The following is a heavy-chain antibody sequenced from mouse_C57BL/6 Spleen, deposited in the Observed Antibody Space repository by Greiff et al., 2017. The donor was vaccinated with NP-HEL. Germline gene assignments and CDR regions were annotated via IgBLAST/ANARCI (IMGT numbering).Heavy chain of an antibody. Sequence: VKLKQSGPGLVQPSQSLSITCTVSGFSLTSYGVHWVRQSPGKGLEWLGVIWSGGSTDYNAAFISRLSISKDNSKSQVFFKMNSLQADDTAIYYCATRYYYGSSPWYFDVWGTGTTVTVSS. J-gene: IGHJ1*03. CDR1: GFSLTSYG. D-gene: IGHD1-1*01. CDR2: IWSGGST. V-gene: IGHV2-2*01. CDR3: ATRYYYGSSPWYFDV.